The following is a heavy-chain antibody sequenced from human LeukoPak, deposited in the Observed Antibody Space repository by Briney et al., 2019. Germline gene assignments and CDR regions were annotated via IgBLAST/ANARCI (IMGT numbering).Heavy chain of an antibody. J-gene: IGHJ6*02. D-gene: IGHD2-2*01. CDR1: GYTFTGYY. V-gene: IGHV1-2*02. CDR3: ARWVLQDIVVVPAAEYYYGMDV. CDR2: INPNSGGT. Sequence: GASVKVSCKASGYTFTGYYMHWVRQAPGQGLEWKGWINPNSGGTNYAQKFQGRVTMTRDTSISTAYMELSRLRSDDTAVYYCARWVLQDIVVVPAAEYYYGMDVWGQGTTVTVSS.